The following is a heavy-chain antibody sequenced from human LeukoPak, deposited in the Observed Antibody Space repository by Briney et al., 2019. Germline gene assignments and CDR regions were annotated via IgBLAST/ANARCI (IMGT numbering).Heavy chain of an antibody. Sequence: PSETLSLTCAVSGGSISSSNWWSWVRPPPGKGLEWIGEIYHSGSTNYNPSLKSRVTISVDKSKNQFSLKLSSVTAADTAVYYCARQVRSSGYDYPRRTYYYYYYYMDVWGKGTTVTISS. V-gene: IGHV4-4*02. J-gene: IGHJ6*03. CDR2: IYHSGST. CDR3: ARQVRSSGYDYPRRTYYYYYYYMDV. CDR1: GGSISSSNW. D-gene: IGHD5-12*01.